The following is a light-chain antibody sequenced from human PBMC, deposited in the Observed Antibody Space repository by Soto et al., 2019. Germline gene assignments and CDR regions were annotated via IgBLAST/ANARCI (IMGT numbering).Light chain of an antibody. CDR2: GAS. J-gene: IGKJ3*01. Sequence: EIVLTQSPGTLSVSPGERVTLSCRASQSISSSYLAWYQQRPGQAPRLLIFGASYRATGIPDRFSGSGSGTDFTLTISIPEPEAFAVYYCQQYNSSPPEFTFGPGTKVDSK. CDR1: QSISSSY. V-gene: IGKV3-20*01. CDR3: QQYNSSPPEFT.